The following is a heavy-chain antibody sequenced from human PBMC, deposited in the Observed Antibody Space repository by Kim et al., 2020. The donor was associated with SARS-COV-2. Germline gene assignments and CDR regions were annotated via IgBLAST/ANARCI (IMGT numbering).Heavy chain of an antibody. CDR2: IYSIRTT. CDR3: ARRKILYPGVPTAPSDFDF. D-gene: IGHD2-2*01. Sequence: SETLSLTCSVSGDSINSHSYYWVWIRQAPGKGLEWIGIIYSIRTTFYNPSLKSRLTMSVDTSNNQFSLRLSSVTAADTAVYYCARRKILYPGVPTAPSDFDFWGQGTMVSVSS. J-gene: IGHJ3*01. CDR1: GDSINSHSYY. V-gene: IGHV4-39*01.